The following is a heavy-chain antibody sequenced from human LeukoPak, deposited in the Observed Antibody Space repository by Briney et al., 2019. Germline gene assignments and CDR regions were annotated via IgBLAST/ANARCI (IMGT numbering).Heavy chain of an antibody. CDR1: GYTFTGYY. Sequence: EASVKVSCTASGYTFTGYYMHWVRQAPGQGLEWMGWINPNSGGTNYAQKFQGRVTMTRDTSISTAYMELSRLRSDDTAVYYCAAGGYSSGRYFDYWGQGTLVTVSS. CDR3: AAGGYSSGRYFDY. CDR2: INPNSGGT. V-gene: IGHV1-2*02. J-gene: IGHJ4*02. D-gene: IGHD6-19*01.